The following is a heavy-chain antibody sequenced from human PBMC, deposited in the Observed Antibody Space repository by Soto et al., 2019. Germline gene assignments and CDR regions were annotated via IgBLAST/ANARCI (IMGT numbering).Heavy chain of an antibody. D-gene: IGHD3-9*01. CDR3: AREKDYDILTVYNRAGGLDY. CDR2: TFYRSRWYS. J-gene: IGHJ4*02. Sequence: PSQTLSLTCAISGDSVSTNSGAWNLIRQSPSRGLEWLGRTFYRSRWYSDYADSVKGRININSDTSKNQFSLQLSSVTPEDTAVYYCAREKDYDILTVYNRAGGLDYWGQGTQVTVSS. V-gene: IGHV6-1*01. CDR1: GDSVSTNSGA.